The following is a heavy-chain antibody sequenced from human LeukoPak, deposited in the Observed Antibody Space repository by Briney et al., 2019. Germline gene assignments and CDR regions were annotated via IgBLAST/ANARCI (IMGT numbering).Heavy chain of an antibody. Sequence: GGSLRLSCAASGFTFSSDWMSWVRQAPGKGLEWVANIEQDGSEKDYVDSVKGRFTISRDNAKNSLYLQMNSMRAEDTAVYYCAREFCSGANCYPMGAFDMWGQGTMVTVSS. V-gene: IGHV3-7*01. J-gene: IGHJ3*02. D-gene: IGHD2-15*01. CDR3: AREFCSGANCYPMGAFDM. CDR1: GFTFSSDW. CDR2: IEQDGSEK.